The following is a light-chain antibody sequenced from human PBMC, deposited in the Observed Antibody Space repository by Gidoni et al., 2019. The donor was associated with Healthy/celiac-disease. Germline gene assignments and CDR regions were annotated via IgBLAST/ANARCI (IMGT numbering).Light chain of an antibody. CDR3: CSYAGSFNWV. Sequence: QSALTQPASVSGSPGQSITISCTGTSSDVGSYNLVSWYQQPPGKAPKLMIYEVSKRPSGVSNRFSGSKSGNTASLTISGLQAEDEADYYCCSYAGSFNWVFGGGTKLTVL. CDR1: SSDVGSYNL. V-gene: IGLV2-23*02. CDR2: EVS. J-gene: IGLJ3*02.